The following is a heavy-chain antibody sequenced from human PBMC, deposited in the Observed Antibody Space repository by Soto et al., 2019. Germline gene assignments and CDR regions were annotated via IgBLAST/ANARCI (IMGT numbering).Heavy chain of an antibody. CDR1: GYTLTELS. V-gene: IGHV1-24*01. D-gene: IGHD3-10*01. CDR3: ATDTSRGYYYYYYGMDV. J-gene: IGHJ6*02. CDR2: FDPEDGET. Sequence: ASVKVSCKVSGYTLTELSMHWVRQAPGKGLEWMGGFDPEDGETIYAQKFQGRVTMTEDTSTDTAYMELSSLRSEDTAVYYCATDTSRGYYYYYYGMDVWGRGTTVTVSS.